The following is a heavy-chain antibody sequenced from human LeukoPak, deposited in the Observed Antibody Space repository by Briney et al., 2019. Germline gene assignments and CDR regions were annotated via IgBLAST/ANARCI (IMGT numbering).Heavy chain of an antibody. CDR2: ISYDGSNK. D-gene: IGHD3-9*01. V-gene: IGHV3-30*04. CDR3: ARDRFDWVGRFFDY. CDR1: GFTFGDDA. J-gene: IGHJ4*02. Sequence: GRSLRLSCTASGFTFGDDAMSWFRQAPGKGLEWVAVISYDGSNKYYADSVKGRFTISRDNSKNKLYLQMNSLRAADTAVYYCARDRFDWVGRFFDYWGQGTLVSVSS.